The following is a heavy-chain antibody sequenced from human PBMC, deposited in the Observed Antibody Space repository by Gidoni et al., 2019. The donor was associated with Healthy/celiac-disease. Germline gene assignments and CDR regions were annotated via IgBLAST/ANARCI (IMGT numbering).Heavy chain of an antibody. D-gene: IGHD3-10*01. CDR1: GFSLSTSGVG. V-gene: IGHV2-5*01. CDR2: IYWNDDK. J-gene: IGHJ4*02. CDR3: AHQNRFAGYFDY. Sequence: QITLKESGPTLVKPTQTLTLTCTFSGFSLSTSGVGVGWIRQPPGKALEWLALIYWNDDKRYSPSLKSRLNITKDTSKNQVVLTMTNMDPVDTATYYCAHQNRFAGYFDYWGQGTLVTVSS.